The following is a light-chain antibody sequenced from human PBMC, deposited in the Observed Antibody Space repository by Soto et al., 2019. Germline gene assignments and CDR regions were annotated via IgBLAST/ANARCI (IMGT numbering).Light chain of an antibody. Sequence: SYELTQPPSVSVAPGKTATITCGDNNIGSQIVHWYQQKPGQAPVLVSYHDGDRPSGIPERFSGSNSGNTATLTISRVEAGDEADYYCRVYDSGSDYVVFGGGTKLTVL. V-gene: IGLV3-21*04. CDR1: NIGSQI. CDR3: RVYDSGSDYVV. J-gene: IGLJ2*01. CDR2: HDG.